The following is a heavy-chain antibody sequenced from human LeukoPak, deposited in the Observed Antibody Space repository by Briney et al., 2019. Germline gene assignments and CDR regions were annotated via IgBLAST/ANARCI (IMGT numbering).Heavy chain of an antibody. Sequence: ASVKVSCKASGCTFTSYGISWVRQAPGQGLEWMGWISAYNGNTNYAQKLQGRVTMTTDTSTSTAYMELRSLRSDDTAVYYCAREVVAENWFDPWGQGTLVTVSS. D-gene: IGHD2-2*01. CDR3: AREVVAENWFDP. CDR2: ISAYNGNT. V-gene: IGHV1-18*01. CDR1: GCTFTSYG. J-gene: IGHJ5*02.